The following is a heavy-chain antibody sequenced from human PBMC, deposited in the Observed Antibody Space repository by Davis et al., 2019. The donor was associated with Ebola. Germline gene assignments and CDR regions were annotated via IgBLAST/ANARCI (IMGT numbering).Heavy chain of an antibody. Sequence: GESLKISCAASGFTFSSYAMSWVRQAPGKGLEWVSAISGSGGSTYYADSVKGRFTISRDNAKNSLYLQMNSLRAEDTAVYYCARAGWLGNFDYWGQGTLVTVSS. CDR1: GFTFSSYA. CDR3: ARAGWLGNFDY. V-gene: IGHV3-23*01. J-gene: IGHJ4*02. D-gene: IGHD5-24*01. CDR2: ISGSGGST.